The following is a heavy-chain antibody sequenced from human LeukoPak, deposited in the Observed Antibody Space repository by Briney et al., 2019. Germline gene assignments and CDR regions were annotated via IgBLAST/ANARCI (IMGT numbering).Heavy chain of an antibody. J-gene: IGHJ4*02. D-gene: IGHD2-15*01. CDR2: ISGSGGST. CDR1: GFTFSSYA. CDR3: ARGGLDICFDY. V-gene: IGHV3-23*01. Sequence: PGGSLRLPCAASGFTFSSYAMSWVRQAPGKGLEWVSAISGSGGSTYYADSVKGRFTISRDNAKNSLYLQMNSLRAEDTAVYYCARGGLDICFDYWGQGTLVTVSS.